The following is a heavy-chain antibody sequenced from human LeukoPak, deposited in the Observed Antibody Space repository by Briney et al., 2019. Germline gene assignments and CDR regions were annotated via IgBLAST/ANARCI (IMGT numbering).Heavy chain of an antibody. CDR3: ARDPGVRGVNRPRWFDP. J-gene: IGHJ5*02. Sequence: GGSLRLSCAASGFTFSSYWMSWVRQAPGKGLEWVANIKQDGSEKYYVDSVKGRFTISRDNAKNSLYLQMNSLRDEDTAVYYCARDPGVRGVNRPRWFDPWGQGTLVTVSS. V-gene: IGHV3-7*01. CDR2: IKQDGSEK. CDR1: GFTFSSYW. D-gene: IGHD3-10*01.